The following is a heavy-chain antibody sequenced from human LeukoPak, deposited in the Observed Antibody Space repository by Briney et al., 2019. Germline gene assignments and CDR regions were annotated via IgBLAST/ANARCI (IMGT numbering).Heavy chain of an antibody. V-gene: IGHV3-21*01. CDR2: ISSSSSYI. Sequence: GGSLRLSCAASGFTFSSYSMNWVRQAPGKGLEWVSSISSSSSYIYYADSVKGRFTISRDNAKNSLYLQMNSLRAEDTAVYYCARDLAVAGTSYYYYYYYMDVWGKATTVTVSS. J-gene: IGHJ6*03. D-gene: IGHD6-19*01. CDR3: ARDLAVAGTSYYYYYYYMDV. CDR1: GFTFSSYS.